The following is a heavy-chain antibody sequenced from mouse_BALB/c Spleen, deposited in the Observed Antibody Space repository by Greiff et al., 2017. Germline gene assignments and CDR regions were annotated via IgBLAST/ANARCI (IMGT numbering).Heavy chain of an antibody. D-gene: IGHD2-4*01. J-gene: IGHJ4*01. CDR2: INPSNGRT. V-gene: IGHV1S81*02. CDR1: GYTFTRYW. Sequence: QVQLQQSGAELVKPGASVKLSCKASGYTFTRYWMHWVKQRPGQGLEWIGEINPSNGRTNYNEKFKSKATLTVDKSSSTAYMQLSSLTSEDAAVYYCARDLLRDAMDYWGQGTSVTVSS. CDR3: ARDLLRDAMDY.